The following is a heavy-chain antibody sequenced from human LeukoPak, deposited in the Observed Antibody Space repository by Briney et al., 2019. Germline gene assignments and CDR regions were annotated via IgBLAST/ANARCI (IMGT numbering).Heavy chain of an antibody. CDR1: GFTFDDYA. V-gene: IGHV3-9*01. D-gene: IGHD3-3*01. CDR3: AKDRSDFWSGPPRYYGMDV. Sequence: GRSLRLSCAASGFTFDDYAMHWVRQAPGKGLEWVSGISWNSGSIGYADSVKGRFTISRDNAKNSLYPQMNSLRAEDTALYYCAKDRSDFWSGPPRYYGMDVWGQGTTVTVSS. J-gene: IGHJ6*02. CDR2: ISWNSGSI.